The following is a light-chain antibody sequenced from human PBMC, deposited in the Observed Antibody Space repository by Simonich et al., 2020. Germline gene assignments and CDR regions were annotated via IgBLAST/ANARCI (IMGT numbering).Light chain of an antibody. CDR2: DVS. V-gene: IGLV2-14*01. J-gene: IGLJ3*02. CDR3: SSYTSSSTLEDWV. Sequence: QSALTQPASVSGSPGQSITISCTGTTSDVGGYNYVSGYQQHPGKAPKPMIYDVSKLPLWVSNRFSGSKSGNTASLTISGLQAEDEADYYCSSYTSSSTLEDWVFGGGTKLTVL. CDR1: TSDVGGYNY.